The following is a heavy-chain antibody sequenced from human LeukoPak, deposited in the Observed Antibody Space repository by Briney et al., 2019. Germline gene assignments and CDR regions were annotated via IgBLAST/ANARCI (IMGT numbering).Heavy chain of an antibody. CDR3: GREYYDSSGSWFDP. Sequence: GASVKVSCKSSGYTFTGYYMHWVRQAPGQGLERMGGINPNSGGTNYAQRFQGRVTMTRDTSISTAYMELSRLRSDDTAVYYCGREYYDSSGSWFDPWGQGTLVTVSS. V-gene: IGHV1-2*02. CDR2: INPNSGGT. J-gene: IGHJ5*02. CDR1: GYTFTGYY. D-gene: IGHD3-22*01.